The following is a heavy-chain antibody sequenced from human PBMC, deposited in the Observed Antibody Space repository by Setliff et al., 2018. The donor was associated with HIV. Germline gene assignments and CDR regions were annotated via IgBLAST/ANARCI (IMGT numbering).Heavy chain of an antibody. Sequence: PSETLSLTCTVSGGSISSYYWSWIRQPPGKGLEWIGYIYTSGSTNYNPSLKSRVTISVDTSKNQFSLKLSSVTAADTAVYYCARLWFGESHWGQGTLVTVSS. CDR2: IYTSGST. CDR3: ARLWFGESH. CDR1: GGSISSYY. D-gene: IGHD3-10*01. J-gene: IGHJ4*02. V-gene: IGHV4-4*08.